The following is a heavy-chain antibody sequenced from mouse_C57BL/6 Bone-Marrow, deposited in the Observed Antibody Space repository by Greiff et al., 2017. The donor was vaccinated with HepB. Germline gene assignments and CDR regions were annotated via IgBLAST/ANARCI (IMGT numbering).Heavy chain of an antibody. CDR3: ARGGAYYSNYLV. J-gene: IGHJ1*03. V-gene: IGHV1-53*01. CDR2: INPSNGGT. D-gene: IGHD2-5*01. Sequence: QVQLQQSGAELMKPGASVKLSCKATGYTFTSYWMHWVKQRPGQGLEWIGNINPSNGGTNYNEKFKSKATLTVDKSSSTAYMQLSSLTSEDSAVYYCARGGAYYSNYLVWGTGTTVTVSS. CDR1: GYTFTSYW.